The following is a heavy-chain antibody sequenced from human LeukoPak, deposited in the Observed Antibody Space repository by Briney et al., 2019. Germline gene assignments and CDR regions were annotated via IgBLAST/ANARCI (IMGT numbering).Heavy chain of an antibody. CDR1: GFSFSDYY. V-gene: IGHV3-11*06. Sequence: PGGSLRLSCAASGFSFSDYYMTWMRQAPGKGLEWLSYISSSSSHINYADSVTGRFTISRDNAKNSLYPQMNSLRAEDTAVYYCAREALVGARGGSFDYWGQGTLVTVSS. CDR2: ISSSSSHI. CDR3: AREALVGARGGSFDY. D-gene: IGHD1-26*01. J-gene: IGHJ4*02.